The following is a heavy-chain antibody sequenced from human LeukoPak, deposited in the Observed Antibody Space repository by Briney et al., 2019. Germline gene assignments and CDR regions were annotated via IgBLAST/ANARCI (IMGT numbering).Heavy chain of an antibody. Sequence: SETLSLTCAASGYSISSGYYWGRIRQPPGKGLEWIGNIYHSGTTYYSPSLKSRVTISVDTSKNQFSLKLSSVTAADTAVYYCARGVGVWGEGTTVTVSS. CDR2: IYHSGTT. CDR3: ARGVGV. V-gene: IGHV4-38-2*01. CDR1: GYSISSGYY. J-gene: IGHJ6*04.